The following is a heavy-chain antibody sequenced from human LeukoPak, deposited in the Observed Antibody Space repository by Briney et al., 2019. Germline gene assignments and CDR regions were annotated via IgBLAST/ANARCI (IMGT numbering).Heavy chain of an antibody. CDR2: INPNSGGT. D-gene: IGHD6-13*01. V-gene: IGHV1-2*02. Sequence: SSVKVSCEASSYTFTGYYMHWVRQAPGQGLEWMGWINPNSGGTNYAQKFQGRVTMTRDTSISTAYMELSRLRSDDTAVYYCARDSSAAALDDYWGQGTLVTVSS. J-gene: IGHJ4*02. CDR3: ARDSSAAALDDY. CDR1: SYTFTGYY.